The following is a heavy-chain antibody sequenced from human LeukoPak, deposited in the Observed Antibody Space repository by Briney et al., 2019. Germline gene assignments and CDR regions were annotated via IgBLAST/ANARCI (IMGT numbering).Heavy chain of an antibody. CDR2: ISSRAGTI. V-gene: IGHV3-48*03. J-gene: IGHJ6*04. CDR1: GFTFSNYE. Sequence: GGSLRLSCSASGFTFSNYEMNWVRQAPGKGLEWVSSISSRAGTIYYADSVKGRFTISRDNAKNSLYLQMNSLRVEDTAVYYCAELGITMIGGVWGKGTTVTISS. D-gene: IGHD3-10*02. CDR3: AELGITMIGGV.